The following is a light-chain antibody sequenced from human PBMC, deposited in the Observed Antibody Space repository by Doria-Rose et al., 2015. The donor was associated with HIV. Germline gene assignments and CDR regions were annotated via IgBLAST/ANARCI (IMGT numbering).Light chain of an antibody. CDR2: DGS. Sequence: DIVLTQSPGTLSLSPGERATLSCRASQSFSSTYLAWYQQKPGQAPSLLIYDGSTRATGIPDRFGASGSGTDFTLTINRLEPEDFALYYCHQCGTSWTFGQGTKVEI. CDR3: HQCGTSWT. CDR1: QSFSSTY. J-gene: IGKJ1*01. V-gene: IGKV3-20*01.